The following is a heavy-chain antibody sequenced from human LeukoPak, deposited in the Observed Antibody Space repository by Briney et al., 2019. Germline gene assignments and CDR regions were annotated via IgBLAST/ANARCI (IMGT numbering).Heavy chain of an antibody. Sequence: SETLSLTCTVSGGSISSYYWSWIRQPAGKGLEWIGRIYTSGSTNYNPSLKSRVTMLVDASKNQFSLKLSSVTAADTAVYYCARGGLYCSSTSCYGATWFDPWGQGTLVTVSS. D-gene: IGHD2-2*01. CDR3: ARGGLYCSSTSCYGATWFDP. J-gene: IGHJ5*02. CDR1: GGSISSYY. CDR2: IYTSGST. V-gene: IGHV4-4*07.